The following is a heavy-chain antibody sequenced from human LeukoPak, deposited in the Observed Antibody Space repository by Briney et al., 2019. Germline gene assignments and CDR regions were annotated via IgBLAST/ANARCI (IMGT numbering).Heavy chain of an antibody. CDR2: ISAGGITT. Sequence: GGSLRLSCAASGFTFGSYSMSWVRQAPGKGLEWVSVISAGGITTYYADSVKGRFTISRDNSKNTVFLQMSSLRAEGTALYYCARKSGSGNFPLDYWGQGTLVTVSS. CDR3: ARKSGSGNFPLDY. D-gene: IGHD3-10*01. J-gene: IGHJ4*02. CDR1: GFTFGSYS. V-gene: IGHV3-23*01.